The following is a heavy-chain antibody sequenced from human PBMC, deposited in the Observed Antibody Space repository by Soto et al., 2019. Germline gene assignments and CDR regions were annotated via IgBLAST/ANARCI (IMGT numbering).Heavy chain of an antibody. Sequence: TLSLTCTVSGGSISSGGYYWSWIRQHPGKGLEWLALIDWDGDKYYSTSLKARLTVSRDTSRNQVVLTVTNMGPVDTATYFCAQAGYTSNCLDSFDSPGQATSVTVAS. CDR3: AQAGYTSNCLDSFDS. J-gene: IGHJ3*02. V-gene: IGHV2-70*01. CDR1: GGSISSGGYY. D-gene: IGHD6-13*01. CDR2: IDWDGDK.